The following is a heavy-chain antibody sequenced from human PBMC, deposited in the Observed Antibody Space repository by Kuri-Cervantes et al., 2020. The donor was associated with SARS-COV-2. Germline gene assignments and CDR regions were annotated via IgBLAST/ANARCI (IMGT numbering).Heavy chain of an antibody. CDR1: GYRFSTYA. J-gene: IGHJ4*02. D-gene: IGHD6-19*01. CDR3: ASGGRAVAGTQGTDYFDY. V-gene: IGHV1-3*01. CDR2: INSDNGNT. Sequence: ASVKVSCKASGYRFSTYAMHWVRQAPGQRLEWMGWINSDNGNTRYSQKFQGRVTITSDTSASTAYMELSSLRPEDTGVYYCASGGRAVAGTQGTDYFDYWGQGTLVTVSS.